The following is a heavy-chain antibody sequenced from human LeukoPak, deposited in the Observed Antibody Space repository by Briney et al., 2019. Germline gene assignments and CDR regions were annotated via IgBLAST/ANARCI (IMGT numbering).Heavy chain of an antibody. CDR3: ARHRPGFDP. CDR1: GGSISSYY. J-gene: IGHJ5*02. Sequence: PSETLSLTCTVSGGSISSYYWSWIRQPPGKGLEWIGYMYYSGSTNYNPSLKSRVTISVDTSKNQFSLKLSSVTAADTAVYYCARHRPGFDPWGQGTLVTVSS. CDR2: MYYSGST. V-gene: IGHV4-59*08.